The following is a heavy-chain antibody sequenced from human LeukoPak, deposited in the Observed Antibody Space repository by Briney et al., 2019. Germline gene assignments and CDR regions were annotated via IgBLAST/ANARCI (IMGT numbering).Heavy chain of an antibody. Sequence: SETLSLTCTVSGGSISSSSYYWGWLRQPPGKGLVWIGSIYYSGSTYYYPSLKSRVTVSVDTSKNQFSLKLSSVTAADTAVYYCARGGYYYDSSGYYYWGQETLVTVSS. CDR1: GGSISSSSYY. D-gene: IGHD3-22*01. J-gene: IGHJ4*02. CDR2: IYYSGST. V-gene: IGHV4-39*01. CDR3: ARGGYYYDSSGYYY.